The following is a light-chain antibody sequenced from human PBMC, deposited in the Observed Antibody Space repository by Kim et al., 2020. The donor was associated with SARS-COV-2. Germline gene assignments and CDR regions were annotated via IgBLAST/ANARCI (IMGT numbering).Light chain of an antibody. J-gene: IGKJ1*01. CDR1: QSISSW. CDR3: QQYNSYPWT. Sequence: ESVGDRLTITCRASQSISSWLAWYPQKPGKAPKLLIYDAYSLESGVPSRFSGSGSGTEFTLTISSLQPDDFATYYCQQYNSYPWTFGQGTKLDIK. V-gene: IGKV1-5*01. CDR2: DAY.